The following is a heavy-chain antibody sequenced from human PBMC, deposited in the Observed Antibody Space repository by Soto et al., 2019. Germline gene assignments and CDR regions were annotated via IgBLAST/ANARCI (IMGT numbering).Heavy chain of an antibody. CDR2: IIPIFGTA. CDR1: GGTFSSYA. CDR3: ARVLNCRHSSSLFY. D-gene: IGHD6-13*01. V-gene: IGHV1-69*06. Sequence: SVKVSCKASGGTFSSYAISWVRQAPGQGLEWMGGIIPIFGTANYAQKFQGRVTITADKSTSTAYMELSSLRSEDTAVYYCARVLNCRHSSSLFYWCQGTLVTVSS. J-gene: IGHJ4*02.